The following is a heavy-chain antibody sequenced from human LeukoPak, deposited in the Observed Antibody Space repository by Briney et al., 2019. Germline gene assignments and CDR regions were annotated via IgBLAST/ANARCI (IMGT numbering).Heavy chain of an antibody. CDR2: ISSSGSTI. CDR1: GFTFSSYE. D-gene: IGHD3-10*01. J-gene: IGHJ4*02. CDR3: ARGSYGSGLYYLDL. Sequence: GGSLRLSCAASGFTFSSYEMNWVRQAPGKGLEWVSYISSSGSTIYYAGSVKGRFTISRDNAKNSLYLQMNSLRAEDTAVYYCARGSYGSGLYYLDLWGQGTLVTVSS. V-gene: IGHV3-48*03.